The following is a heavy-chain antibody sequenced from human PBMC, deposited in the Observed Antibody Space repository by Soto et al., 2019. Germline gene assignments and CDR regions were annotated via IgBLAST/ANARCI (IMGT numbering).Heavy chain of an antibody. D-gene: IGHD2-15*01. V-gene: IGHV4-39*07. Sequence: PSETLSLTCTVSGGSISSSRSYWGWIRQPPGKGLEWVGSINYRGNTYYNPSLGSRVTISVDTSKNQFSLKLRSVTAADTAVYYCARYCSGGSCYLNWFDPWGQGTLVTVSS. CDR2: INYRGNT. CDR3: ARYCSGGSCYLNWFDP. CDR1: GGSISSSRSY. J-gene: IGHJ5*02.